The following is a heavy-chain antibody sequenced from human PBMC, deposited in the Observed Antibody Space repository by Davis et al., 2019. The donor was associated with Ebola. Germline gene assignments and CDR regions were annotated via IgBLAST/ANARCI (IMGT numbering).Heavy chain of an antibody. Sequence: MPSETLSLTCAVYGGSFSGYYWGWIRQPPGKGLEWIGSIYYSGSTYYNPSLKSRVTISVDTSKNQFSLKLSSVTAADTAVYYCARGGPRRYYYYGMDVWGQGTTVTVSS. V-gene: IGHV4-34*01. CDR3: ARGGPRRYYYYGMDV. CDR2: IYYSGST. J-gene: IGHJ6*02. CDR1: GGSFSGYY. D-gene: IGHD3-10*01.